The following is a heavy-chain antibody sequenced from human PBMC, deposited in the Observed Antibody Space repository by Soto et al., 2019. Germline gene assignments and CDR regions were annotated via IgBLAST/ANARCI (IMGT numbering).Heavy chain of an antibody. V-gene: IGHV3-30*18. CDR1: GFTFSSYG. CDR2: ISYDGSNK. D-gene: IGHD4-17*01. Sequence: GGSLRLSCAASGFTFSSYGMHWVRQAPGKGLEWVAVISYDGSNKYYADSVKGRFTISRDNSKNTLYLQMNSLRAEDTAVYYCAKDAHDYGDYSDYWGQGTLVTVSS. J-gene: IGHJ4*02. CDR3: AKDAHDYGDYSDY.